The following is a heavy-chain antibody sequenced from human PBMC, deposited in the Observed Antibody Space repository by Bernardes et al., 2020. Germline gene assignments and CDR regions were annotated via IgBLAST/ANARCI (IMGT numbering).Heavy chain of an antibody. D-gene: IGHD6-13*01. CDR1: GYTFTCYD. J-gene: IGHJ4*02. V-gene: IGHV1-18*01. Sequence: ASVKVSCKSSGYTFTCYDISWVRQAPGQGLEWMGWISAYNGNTNYAQKFQGRVTLTRDISTDTAYMELRSLRSDDTAIYYCAREVYSGTWYYFEYWGQGTLVTVSS. CDR2: ISAYNGNT. CDR3: AREVYSGTWYYFEY.